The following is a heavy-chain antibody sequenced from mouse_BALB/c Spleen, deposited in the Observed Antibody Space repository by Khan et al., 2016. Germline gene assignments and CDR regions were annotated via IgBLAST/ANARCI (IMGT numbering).Heavy chain of an antibody. J-gene: IGHJ3*01. CDR3: ARDYYGSVFFDY. Sequence: EVELVESGPGLVKPSQSLSLTCTVTGYSITSDYAWNWIRQFPGDKLEWMAYINYSGGNSYNPSLKSRISITRDTSKHPFFLQLNSVTAVDTATYYFARDYYGSVFFDYWCQVTLVTLS. D-gene: IGHD1-1*01. CDR1: GYSITSDYA. CDR2: INYSGGN. V-gene: IGHV3-2*02.